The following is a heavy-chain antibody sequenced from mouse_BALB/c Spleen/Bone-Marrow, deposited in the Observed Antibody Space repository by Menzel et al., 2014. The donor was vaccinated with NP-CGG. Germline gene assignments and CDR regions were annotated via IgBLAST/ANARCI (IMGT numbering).Heavy chain of an antibody. CDR3: ARAHYDYVLFDY. V-gene: IGHV2-9*02. CDR2: IWAGGST. Sequence: QVQLKEPGPGLVAPSQSLSITCTVSGFSLTTYGVHWVRQPPGKDLEWLGVIWAGGSTNYNSALMSRLSISKDNSKSQVFLKMNSLQTDDTAMYYCARAHYDYVLFDYWGQGTTLTVSS. J-gene: IGHJ2*01. D-gene: IGHD2-4*01. CDR1: GFSLTTYG.